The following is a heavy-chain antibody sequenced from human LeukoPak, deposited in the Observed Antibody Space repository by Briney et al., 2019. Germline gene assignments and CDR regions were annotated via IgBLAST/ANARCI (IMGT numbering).Heavy chain of an antibody. Sequence: GGSLRLSCAASGFTFSSYAMGWVRQAPGKGLEWVSAISGSGGSTYYADSVKGRFTISRDNSKNTLYLQMNSLRAEDTAVYHCAKDQAGYSSSWWYFDYWGQGTLVTVSS. CDR1: GFTFSSYA. CDR2: ISGSGGST. J-gene: IGHJ4*02. D-gene: IGHD6-13*01. CDR3: AKDQAGYSSSWWYFDY. V-gene: IGHV3-23*01.